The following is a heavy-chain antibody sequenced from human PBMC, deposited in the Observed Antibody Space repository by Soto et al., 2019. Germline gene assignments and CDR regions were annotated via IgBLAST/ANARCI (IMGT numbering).Heavy chain of an antibody. D-gene: IGHD4-17*01. V-gene: IGHV1-18*01. CDR1: GYTFSSYG. CDR3: ARAYGDSALGGY. CDR2: ISRYNRNT. Sequence: GASVKVSCKASGYTFSSYGISWVRQAPGQGLEWMGWISRYNRNTNYAQNLQDRVTMTTDTSTSTAYMELRSLRSDDTAVYYCARAYGDSALGGYWGQGTLVTVSS. J-gene: IGHJ4*02.